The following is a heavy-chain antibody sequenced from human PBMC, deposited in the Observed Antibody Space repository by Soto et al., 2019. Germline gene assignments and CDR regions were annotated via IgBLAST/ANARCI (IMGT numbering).Heavy chain of an antibody. CDR1: GFTFGYYS. CDR2: ISGSGGST. J-gene: IGHJ4*02. CDR3: AKDGYSGYDPGAFDY. D-gene: IGHD5-12*01. V-gene: IGHV3-23*01. Sequence: GGSLRLSCAASGFTFGYYSMTWVRQAPGKGLEWVSAISGSGGSTYYADSVKGRFTISRDNSKNTLYLQMNSLRAEDTAVYYCAKDGYSGYDPGAFDYWGQGTLVTVSS.